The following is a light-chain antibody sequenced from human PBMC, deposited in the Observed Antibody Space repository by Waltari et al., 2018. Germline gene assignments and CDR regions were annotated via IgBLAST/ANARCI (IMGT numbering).Light chain of an antibody. V-gene: IGKV3D-15*01. Sequence: EVVVAQSPATLSVSPGDRVILSCRTSQGVISNFSWSQQTTGQVPTPPTHGSTTRVTRLPAXXXXXXXXXXXXXXISSLQSEDFAVYYCQQYNNWPLTFGGGTRVDIK. J-gene: IGKJ4*01. CDR2: GST. CDR1: QGVISN. CDR3: QQYNNWPLT.